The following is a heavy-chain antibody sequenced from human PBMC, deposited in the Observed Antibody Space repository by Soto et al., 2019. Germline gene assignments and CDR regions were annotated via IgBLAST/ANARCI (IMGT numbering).Heavy chain of an antibody. V-gene: IGHV1-69*13. D-gene: IGHD3-22*01. Sequence: SVKVSCKASGGTFSSYAISWVRQAPGQGLEWMGGIIPIFGTANYAQKFQGRVTITADESTSTAYMELSSLRSEDTAVYYCARVGYYYDSSGPFDYWGQGTLVTVSS. CDR2: IIPIFGTA. CDR3: ARVGYYYDSSGPFDY. J-gene: IGHJ4*02. CDR1: GGTFSSYA.